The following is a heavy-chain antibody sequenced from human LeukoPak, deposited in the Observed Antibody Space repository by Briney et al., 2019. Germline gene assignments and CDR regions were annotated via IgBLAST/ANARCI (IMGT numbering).Heavy chain of an antibody. CDR2: INPSGGST. D-gene: IGHD3-10*01. Sequence: ASVKVSCKASGYTFTSYYMHWVRQAPGQGLEWMGIINPSGGSTSYAQKFQGRVTMTRDTSTSTVYMELSSLRSEDTAVYYCARGTGSYYYYYGMDVWGQGTTVTVPS. J-gene: IGHJ6*02. CDR3: ARGTGSYYYYYGMDV. V-gene: IGHV1-46*03. CDR1: GYTFTSYY.